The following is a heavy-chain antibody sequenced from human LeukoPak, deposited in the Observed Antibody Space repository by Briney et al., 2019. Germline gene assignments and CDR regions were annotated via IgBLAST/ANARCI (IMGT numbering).Heavy chain of an antibody. D-gene: IGHD5-18*01. CDR1: GGSFSGYY. V-gene: IGHV4-34*01. CDR2: INHSGST. Sequence: SETLSLTCAVYGGSFSGYYWSWIRQPPGKGLEWIGEINHSGSTNYNPSLKSRVTISVDTSKNQFSLKLSSVTAADTAVYYCAREYSYGSGSKWFDPWGQGTLVTVSS. CDR3: AREYSYGSGSKWFDP. J-gene: IGHJ5*02.